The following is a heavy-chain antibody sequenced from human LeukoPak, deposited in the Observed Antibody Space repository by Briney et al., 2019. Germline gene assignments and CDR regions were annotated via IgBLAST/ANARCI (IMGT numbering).Heavy chain of an antibody. CDR3: ARGGEGLVAPSY. J-gene: IGHJ4*02. Sequence: ASVEVSCKASGYTFNNYAMHRVRQAPGQGLEWMGWINTKTGTPTYAPGFTGRFVFLLDTSVSTAYLQISSLKADDAAVYYCARGGEGLVAPSYWGQGTLVTVSS. CDR2: INTKTGTP. V-gene: IGHV7-4-1*02. CDR1: GYTFNNYA. D-gene: IGHD3-16*01.